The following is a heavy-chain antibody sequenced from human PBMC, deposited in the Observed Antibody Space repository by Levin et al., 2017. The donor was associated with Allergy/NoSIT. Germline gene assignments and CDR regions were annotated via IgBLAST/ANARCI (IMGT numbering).Heavy chain of an antibody. V-gene: IGHV4-39*01. Sequence: SETLSLTCTVSGGSISSSSYYWGWIRQPPGKGLEWIGSIYYSGSTYYNPSLKSRVTISVDTSKNQFSLKLSSVTAADTAVYYCARKPGGSGSYDIDYWGQGTLVTVSS. CDR1: GGSISSSSYY. CDR2: IYYSGST. D-gene: IGHD3-10*01. CDR3: ARKPGGSGSYDIDY. J-gene: IGHJ4*02.